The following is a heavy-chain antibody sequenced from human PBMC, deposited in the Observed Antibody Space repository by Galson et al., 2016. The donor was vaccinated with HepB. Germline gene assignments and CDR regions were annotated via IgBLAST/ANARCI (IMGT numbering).Heavy chain of an antibody. CDR1: GYTFTSYA. CDR3: ARARVTLWFGAQNAFDI. Sequence: SVKVSCKASGYTFTSYAMHWVRQAPGQRLEWMGWINAGNGNTNYSQKFQGRVTITRDTSASTAYMELSSLRSEDTAVYYCARARVTLWFGAQNAFDIWGQGTMVTVSS. V-gene: IGHV1-3*01. CDR2: INAGNGNT. J-gene: IGHJ3*02. D-gene: IGHD3-10*01.